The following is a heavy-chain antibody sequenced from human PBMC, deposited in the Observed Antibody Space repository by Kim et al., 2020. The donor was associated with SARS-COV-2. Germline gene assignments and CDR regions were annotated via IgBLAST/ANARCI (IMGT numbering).Heavy chain of an antibody. CDR3: AREGERVYYYGSGSYYNPAYWFDP. Sequence: SETLSLTCTVSGGSISSYYWSWIRQPPGKGLEWIGYIYYSGSTNYNPSLKSRVTISVDTSKNQFSLKLSSVTAADTAVYYCAREGERVYYYGSGSYYNPAYWFDPWGQGTLVTVSS. V-gene: IGHV4-59*01. CDR2: IYYSGST. CDR1: GGSISSYY. J-gene: IGHJ5*02. D-gene: IGHD3-10*01.